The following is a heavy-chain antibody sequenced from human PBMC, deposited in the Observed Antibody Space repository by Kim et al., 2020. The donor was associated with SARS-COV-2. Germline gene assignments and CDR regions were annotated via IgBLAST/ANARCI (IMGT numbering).Heavy chain of an antibody. CDR2: IDDSGST. CDR1: GEYLTGYY. D-gene: IGHD5-12*01. CDR3: VRCNAIVATRNGNYYYGLDL. Sequence: SETLSLTCAVYGEYLTGYYWTWIRQSPGQGLEWIGEIDDSGSTNYNPSLRSRISISIDTSKSQFSLEMTAVTAADTAVYFCVRCNAIVATRNGNYYYGLDLWGQGTTVAVSS. J-gene: IGHJ6*02. V-gene: IGHV4-34*01.